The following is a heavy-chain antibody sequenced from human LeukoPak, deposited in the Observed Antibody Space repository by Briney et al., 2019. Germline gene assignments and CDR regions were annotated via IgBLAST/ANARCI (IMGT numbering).Heavy chain of an antibody. CDR1: GGSISSSSYY. V-gene: IGHV4-39*01. Sequence: SETLSLTCTVSGGSISSSSYYWGWIRQPPGKGLEWIGNIYYSGSTYYNPSLKSRVTISVDTSKNQFSLKLSSVTAADTAVYYCARHQLFIAARPPAGWFDPWGQGTLVTVSA. D-gene: IGHD6-6*01. CDR3: ARHQLFIAARPPAGWFDP. J-gene: IGHJ5*02. CDR2: IYYSGST.